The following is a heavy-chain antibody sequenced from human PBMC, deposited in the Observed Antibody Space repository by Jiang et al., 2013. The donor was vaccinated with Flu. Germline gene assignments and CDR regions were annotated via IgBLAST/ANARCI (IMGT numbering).Heavy chain of an antibody. D-gene: IGHD2-15*01. CDR2: INVNKGDT. J-gene: IGHJ4*02. CDR1: GYSFTSYA. Sequence: GAEVKKPGASVKVSCKASGYSFTSYAMHWVRQAPGQGLEWLGWINVNKGDTKYSQNFQARVTITRDTSASTAYMELSSLRSEDTAVYYCVRDYCSGGSCYVGYWGQGTLVTVSS. CDR3: VRDYCSGGSCYVGY. V-gene: IGHV1-3*01.